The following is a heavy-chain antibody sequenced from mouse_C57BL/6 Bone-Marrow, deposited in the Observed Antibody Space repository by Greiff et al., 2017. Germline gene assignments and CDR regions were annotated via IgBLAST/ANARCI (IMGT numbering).Heavy chain of an antibody. D-gene: IGHD1-1*01. V-gene: IGHV5-6*01. CDR1: GFTFSSYG. Sequence: DVQLVESGGDLVKPGGSLKLSCAASGFTFSSYGMSWVRQSPDKRLEWVATISSGGSYTYSPDSVKGRFTISRDNAKKTLYLQMSSLKSEDTAMYYCARRNYWSSYDDYYAMDYWGQGTSVTVSS. CDR3: ARRNYWSSYDDYYAMDY. J-gene: IGHJ4*01. CDR2: ISSGGSYT.